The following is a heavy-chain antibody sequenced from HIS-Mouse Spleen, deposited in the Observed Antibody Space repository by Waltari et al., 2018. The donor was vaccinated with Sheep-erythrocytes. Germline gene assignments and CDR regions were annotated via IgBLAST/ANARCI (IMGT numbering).Heavy chain of an antibody. Sequence: QVQLVQSGAEVKKPGASVKVSCKASRSTFTGYYMHWVRQAPGQGLEWMGWINPNSGGTNYAQKFQGRVTMTRDTSISTAYMELSRLRSDDTAVYYCARGYCSSTSCYGYFQHWGQGTLVTVSS. J-gene: IGHJ1*01. V-gene: IGHV1-2*02. CDR1: RSTFTGYY. D-gene: IGHD2-2*01. CDR3: ARGYCSSTSCYGYFQH. CDR2: INPNSGGT.